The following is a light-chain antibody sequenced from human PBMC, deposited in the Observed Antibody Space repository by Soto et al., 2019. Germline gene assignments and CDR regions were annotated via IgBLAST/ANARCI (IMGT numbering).Light chain of an antibody. CDR1: QSLRRTY. Sequence: EVVLTQFPDTLSVSPGETATLSCRASQSLRRTYVAWYQHNPGQAPRLLIYGASFRATGISVRFSGRGSGTDFTLSLNGLEPEDSAVYYCQQYVTSPRTFGLGTKVEIK. CDR3: QQYVTSPRT. J-gene: IGKJ1*01. V-gene: IGKV3-20*01. CDR2: GAS.